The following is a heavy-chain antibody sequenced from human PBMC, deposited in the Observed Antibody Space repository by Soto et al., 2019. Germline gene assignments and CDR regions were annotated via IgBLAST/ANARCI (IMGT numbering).Heavy chain of an antibody. V-gene: IGHV1-46*03. CDR2: INPSGGSP. CDR1: GYAFTRYY. CDR3: AKDIVLVPSAHYYFDY. D-gene: IGHD2-2*01. J-gene: IGHJ4*02. Sequence: SVKVSYKTVGYAFTRYYMHWVRQKPGQGLEWMGIINPSGGSPSYAQKFQDRVTMTRDTSTSTVYMELSSLRSEDTALYYCAKDIVLVPSAHYYFDYWGQGTLVTVSS.